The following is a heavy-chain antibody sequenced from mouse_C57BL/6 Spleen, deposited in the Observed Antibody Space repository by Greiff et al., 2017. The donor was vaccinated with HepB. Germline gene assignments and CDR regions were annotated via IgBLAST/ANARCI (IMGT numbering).Heavy chain of an antibody. CDR3: ARKGDYISFDY. D-gene: IGHD2-4*01. Sequence: VQLQQSGAELAKPGASVKLSCKASGYTFTSYWMHWVKQRPGQGLEWIGYINPSSGYTKYNQKFKDKATLTADKSSRTAYMQLSSLTYEDSAVYYCARKGDYISFDYWGQGTTLTVSS. V-gene: IGHV1-7*01. J-gene: IGHJ2*01. CDR2: INPSSGYT. CDR1: GYTFTSYW.